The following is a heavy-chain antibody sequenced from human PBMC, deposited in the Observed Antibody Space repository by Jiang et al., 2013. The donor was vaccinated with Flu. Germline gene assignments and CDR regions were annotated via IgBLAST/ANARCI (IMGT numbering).Heavy chain of an antibody. CDR1: GYTFTSYG. Sequence: KKPGASVKVSCKASGYTFTSYGISWVRQAPGQGLEWMGWISAYNGNTNYAQKLQGRVTMTTDTSTSTAYMELRSLRSDDTAVYYCARLKFGVGVIRKKDYYYYGMDVWGQGTTVTVSS. J-gene: IGHJ6*02. CDR3: ARLKFGVGVIRKKDYYYYGMDV. CDR2: ISAYNGNT. D-gene: IGHD3-10*01. V-gene: IGHV1-18*01.